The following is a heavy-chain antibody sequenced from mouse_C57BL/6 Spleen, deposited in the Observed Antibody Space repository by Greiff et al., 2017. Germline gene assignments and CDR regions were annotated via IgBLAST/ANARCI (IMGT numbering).Heavy chain of an antibody. CDR1: GYKFTSDW. CDR3: TRASFGGSYEAIDY. J-gene: IGHJ4*01. D-gene: IGHD1-1*02. V-gene: IGHV1-5*01. CDR2: IYPGNSDT. Sequence: VQLQQSGTVLARPGASVKMSCKTSGYKFTSDWMHWVKQRPGQGLEWIGAIYPGNSDTSYNQQFKGKAKLTAVTSARTAYMELSSLTIEDYAVYDCTRASFGGSYEAIDYWGQGTSVTVSS.